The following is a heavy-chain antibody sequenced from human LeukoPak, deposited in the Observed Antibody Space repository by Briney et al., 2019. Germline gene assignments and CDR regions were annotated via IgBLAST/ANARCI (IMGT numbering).Heavy chain of an antibody. CDR2: IYYSGST. CDR1: GGSISSYY. D-gene: IGHD3-10*01. J-gene: IGHJ6*02. V-gene: IGHV4-59*01. Sequence: PSETLSLTCTVSGGSISSYYWSWIRQPPGKGLEWIGYIYYSGSTNYNPSLKSRVTISVDTSKNQFSLKLSSVTAADTAVYYCAREALLDYGSGSYYKNYYYGMDVWGQGTTVTVSS. CDR3: AREALLDYGSGSYYKNYYYGMDV.